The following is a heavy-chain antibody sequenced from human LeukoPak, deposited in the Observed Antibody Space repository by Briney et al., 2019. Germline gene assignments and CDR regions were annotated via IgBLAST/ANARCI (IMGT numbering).Heavy chain of an antibody. CDR1: GFTFSSYE. V-gene: IGHV3-48*03. CDR3: AREYYDFWSGSYYGMDV. J-gene: IGHJ6*02. Sequence: GGSLRLSCAASGFTFSSYEMNWVRQAPWKGLEWVSYISSSGSTIYYADSVKGRFTISRDNAKNSLYLQMNSLRAEDTAVYYCAREYYDFWSGSYYGMDVWGQGTTVTVSS. D-gene: IGHD3-3*01. CDR2: ISSSGSTI.